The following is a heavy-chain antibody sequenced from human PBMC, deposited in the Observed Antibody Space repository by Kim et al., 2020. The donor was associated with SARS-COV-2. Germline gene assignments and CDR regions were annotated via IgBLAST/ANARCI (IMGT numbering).Heavy chain of an antibody. D-gene: IGHD6-19*01. V-gene: IGHV3-21*01. Sequence: GGSLRLSCVASGFSFSTYSMNWVRQAPGKGLEWVSAINNDGASNYDVDSVKGRFTISRDNAKNSLYLQMNSLRAEDTAVYYCAREQWRHFDYWGQGTLVTVSS. CDR3: AREQWRHFDY. CDR1: GFSFSTYS. CDR2: INNDGASN. J-gene: IGHJ4*02.